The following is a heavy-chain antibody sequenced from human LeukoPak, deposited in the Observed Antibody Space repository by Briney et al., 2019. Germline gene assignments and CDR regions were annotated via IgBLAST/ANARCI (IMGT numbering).Heavy chain of an antibody. V-gene: IGHV3-9*01. J-gene: IGHJ4*02. D-gene: IGHD6-19*01. Sequence: GGSLRLSCAASGFTFDDYAMHWVRHAPGKGLEWVSGISWNSGSIGYADSVKGRFTISRDNAKNSLYLQMNSLRAEDTALYYCAKDMRSFNSLAGASHFGYWGQGTLVTVSS. CDR1: GFTFDDYA. CDR2: ISWNSGSI. CDR3: AKDMRSFNSLAGASHFGY.